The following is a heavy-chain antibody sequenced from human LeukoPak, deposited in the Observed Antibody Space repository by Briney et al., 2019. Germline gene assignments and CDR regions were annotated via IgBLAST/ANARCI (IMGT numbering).Heavy chain of an antibody. V-gene: IGHV4-31*03. Sequence: SETLSLTCTVSGGSISSGGYYWSWIRQHPGKGLEWIGYIYYSGSTYYNPSLKSRVTISVDTSKNQFSLKLSSVTAADTAVYYCARESVGNYILFDCWGQGTLVTVSS. CDR1: GGSISSGGYY. CDR2: IYYSGST. J-gene: IGHJ4*02. CDR3: ARESVGNYILFDC. D-gene: IGHD4-11*01.